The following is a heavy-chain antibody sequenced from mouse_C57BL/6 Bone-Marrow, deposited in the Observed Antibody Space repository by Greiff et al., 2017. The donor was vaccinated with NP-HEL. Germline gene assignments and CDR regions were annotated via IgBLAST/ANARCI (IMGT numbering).Heavy chain of an antibody. CDR2: IDPSDSYS. Sequence: VQLQQPGAELVRPGTSVKLSCKASGYTFTSYWLHWVKQRPGQGLEWIGVIDPSDSYSNYNQKFKGKATLTVDTSSSTAYMQISRLTDEAVEFYYCARCLLYFYAMDYWGQGTSVTVSS. CDR1: GYTFTSYW. D-gene: IGHD2-12*01. J-gene: IGHJ4*01. CDR3: ARCLLYFYAMDY. V-gene: IGHV1-59*01.